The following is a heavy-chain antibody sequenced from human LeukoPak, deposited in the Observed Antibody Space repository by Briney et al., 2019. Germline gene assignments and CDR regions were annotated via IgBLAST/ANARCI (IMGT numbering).Heavy chain of an antibody. CDR1: GGSFSGYY. V-gene: IGHV4-34*01. CDR2: INHSGST. CDR3: ARGRARQQLLPFDY. J-gene: IGHJ4*02. Sequence: SETLSLTCAVYGGSFSGYYWSWIRQPPGKGLEWIGEINHSGSTNYNPSLKSRVTISVDTSKNQFSLKLSSVTAADTAVYYCARGRARQQLLPFDYWGQGTLVTVSS. D-gene: IGHD6-13*01.